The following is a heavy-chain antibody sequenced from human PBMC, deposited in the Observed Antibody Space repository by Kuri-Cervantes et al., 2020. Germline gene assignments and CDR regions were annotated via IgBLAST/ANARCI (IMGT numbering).Heavy chain of an antibody. Sequence: GGSLRLSCAASGFTFSSYSMNWVRQAPGKGLEWVSSISSSSSYIYYADSVKGRFTISRDNSKNTLYLQMNSLRAEDTAVYYCARDEAAAGNFDYWGQGTLVTVSS. V-gene: IGHV3-21*01. CDR3: ARDEAAAGNFDY. D-gene: IGHD6-13*01. CDR2: ISSSSSYI. CDR1: GFTFSSYS. J-gene: IGHJ4*02.